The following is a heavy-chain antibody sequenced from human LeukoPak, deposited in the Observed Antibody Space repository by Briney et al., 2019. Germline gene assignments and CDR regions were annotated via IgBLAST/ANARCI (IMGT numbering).Heavy chain of an antibody. J-gene: IGHJ6*03. V-gene: IGHV2-5*02. CDR2: IYWDDDK. Sequence: ESGPTLVKPTQTLTLTCTFSGFSLSTSGVGVGWIRQPPGKALEWLALIYWDDDKGYSPSLKSRLTITKDTSKNQVVLTMTNLDPVDTATYFCAHNTGSGHSWFYYMDVWGKRTTVTVSS. D-gene: IGHD3-10*01. CDR1: GFSLSTSGVG. CDR3: AHNTGSGHSWFYYMDV.